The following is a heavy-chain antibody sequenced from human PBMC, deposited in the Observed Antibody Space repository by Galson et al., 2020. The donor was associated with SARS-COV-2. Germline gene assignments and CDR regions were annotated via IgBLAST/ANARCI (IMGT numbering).Heavy chain of an antibody. D-gene: IGHD3-10*02. Sequence: ASVKVSCKASGYNFIDYYIHWLRQAPGQRPEWMGWINPNNGGTNPAQNFRGRVTMTRDTSITTVYMEVRALTSDDTAIYYCARDCQMRRDHLMFSARVSWLDLGGRGTVVTVSS. J-gene: IGHJ5*02. V-gene: IGHV1-2*02. CDR2: INPNNGGT. CDR1: GYNFIDYY. CDR3: ARDCQMRRDHLMFSARVSWLDL.